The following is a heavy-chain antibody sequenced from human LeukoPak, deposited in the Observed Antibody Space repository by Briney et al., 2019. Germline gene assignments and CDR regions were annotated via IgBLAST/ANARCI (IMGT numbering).Heavy chain of an antibody. CDR1: GFTFSNYA. CDR2: ISGSGGTT. J-gene: IGHJ5*01. D-gene: IGHD2-15*01. CDR3: AKDKVVVAATASEANWLDS. V-gene: IGHV3-23*01. Sequence: PGGSLRLSCAASGFTFSNYAMNWVRQAPGKGLEWVSTISGSGGTTYYADSVKGRFTISRDNSKNTLYLQMNSLRAEDTAVYYCAKDKVVVAATASEANWLDSWGQGTLVTVSS.